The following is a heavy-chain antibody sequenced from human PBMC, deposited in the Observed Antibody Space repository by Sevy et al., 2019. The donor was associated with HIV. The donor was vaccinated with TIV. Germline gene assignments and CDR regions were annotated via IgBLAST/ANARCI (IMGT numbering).Heavy chain of an antibody. CDR3: ARANYGSGRFLPYYYYYAMDV. Sequence: SETLSLTCTVSGGSISSGDYYWTWIRQPPGKGLEWIGYIHYSWSTSYSPSLRSRVTISADTSKSQFSLRLTSVTAADSAVYYCARANYGSGRFLPYYYYYAMDVWGQGITVTVSS. V-gene: IGHV4-30-4*01. CDR1: GGSISSGDYY. CDR2: IHYSWST. D-gene: IGHD3-10*01. J-gene: IGHJ6*02.